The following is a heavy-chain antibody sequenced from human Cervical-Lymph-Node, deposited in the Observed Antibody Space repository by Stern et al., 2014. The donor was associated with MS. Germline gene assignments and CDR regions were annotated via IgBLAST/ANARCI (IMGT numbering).Heavy chain of an antibody. D-gene: IGHD2-21*02. J-gene: IGHJ4*02. CDR2: ISPGDSAT. Sequence: VQLVQSAAELKKPGESLKIPCTGSGYTLPTYWIGWVRHRPGTGLEWMGIISPGDSATKFSPTFHGHVTLSGNQAIKTAHLEWRSLKASDTAIYYCARHNDCDVDWGQGTLVTVSS. CDR3: ARHNDCDVD. CDR1: GYTLPTYW. V-gene: IGHV5-51*01.